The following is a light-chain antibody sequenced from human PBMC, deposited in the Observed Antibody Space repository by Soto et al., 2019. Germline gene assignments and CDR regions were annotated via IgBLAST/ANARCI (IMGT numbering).Light chain of an antibody. Sequence: DIQMTQSPSTLSASVGDRVTITCRASQSISSWLAWYQQKPGKAPKLLIYDASSVESGVPSRFSGSGSGTELTLTISSLQPDDFATYYCQRYNRIEGAFGPGTKVDIK. CDR2: DAS. J-gene: IGKJ3*01. V-gene: IGKV1-5*01. CDR1: QSISSW. CDR3: QRYNRIEGA.